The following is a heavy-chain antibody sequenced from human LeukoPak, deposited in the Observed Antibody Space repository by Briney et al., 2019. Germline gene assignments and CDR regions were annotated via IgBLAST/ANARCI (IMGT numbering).Heavy chain of an antibody. D-gene: IGHD3-10*01. V-gene: IGHV3-23*01. CDR3: AKDRGGGKPYYFDY. CDR1: GFTFGDYG. CDR2: FSASGGST. J-gene: IGHJ4*02. Sequence: GGSLRLSCVGSGFTFGDYGMSWVRQAPGKGLEWVSSFSASGGSTYYGDSVKGRFTISRDNSKNTLYLQMNSLRAEDTAVYYCAKDRGGGKPYYFDYWGQGTLVTVSS.